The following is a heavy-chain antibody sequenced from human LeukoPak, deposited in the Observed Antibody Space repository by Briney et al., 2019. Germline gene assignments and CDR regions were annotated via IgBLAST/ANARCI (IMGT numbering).Heavy chain of an antibody. J-gene: IGHJ6*02. V-gene: IGHV3-30*04. CDR1: EFTFSSYA. Sequence: GGSLRLYCAAAEFTFSSYAMHWVRQAPGKGLEWVAVISYDGSNKYYADSVKGQFTISRDNSKNTLYLQMNSLRAEDTAVYYCAKVINIVVVTAIISYGMDVWGQGTTVTVSS. CDR2: ISYDGSNK. D-gene: IGHD2-21*02. CDR3: AKVINIVVVTAIISYGMDV.